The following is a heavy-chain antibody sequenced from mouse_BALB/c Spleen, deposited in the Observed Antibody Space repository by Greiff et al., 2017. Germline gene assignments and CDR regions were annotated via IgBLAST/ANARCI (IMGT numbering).Heavy chain of an antibody. J-gene: IGHJ3*01. CDR3: ARDYGSSYRGAY. Sequence: EVKLVESGGGLVKPGGSLKLSCAASGFTFSDYYMYWVRQTPEKRLEWVATISDGGSYTYYPDSVKGRFTISRDNAKNNLYLQMSSLKSEDTAMYYCARDYGSSYRGAYWGQGTLVTVSA. CDR1: GFTFSDYY. V-gene: IGHV5-4*02. D-gene: IGHD1-1*01. CDR2: ISDGGSYT.